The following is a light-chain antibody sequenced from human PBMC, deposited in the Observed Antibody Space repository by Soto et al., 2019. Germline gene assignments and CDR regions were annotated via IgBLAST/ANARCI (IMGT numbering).Light chain of an antibody. CDR1: SSDVGAYNY. CDR3: GSYTTSGSVV. V-gene: IGLV2-14*03. CDR2: DVN. J-gene: IGLJ2*01. Sequence: QSALTQPASVSGSPGQSIAISCNGTSSDVGAYNYVSWYQQHPGKAPKLVIYDVNNRPSGVSNRFSGSKSGNTASLTISGLQAEDEADYYCGSYTTSGSVVFGGGTKVTVL.